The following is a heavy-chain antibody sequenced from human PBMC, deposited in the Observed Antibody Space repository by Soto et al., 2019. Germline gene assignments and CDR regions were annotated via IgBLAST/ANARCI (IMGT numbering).Heavy chain of an antibody. CDR2: ISGSGGTT. Sequence: SLRVSCAASGFTFSTYAMIWVRQAPGKGPEWVSAISGSGGTTYYADSVKGRFTLSRDNSKDTLYLQMSRLRSDDTAVYYCAREKRITYDFWSATIGPTTDFDYWGQGTLVTVSS. CDR1: GFTFSTYA. V-gene: IGHV3-23*01. J-gene: IGHJ4*02. D-gene: IGHD3-3*01. CDR3: AREKRITYDFWSATIGPTTDFDY.